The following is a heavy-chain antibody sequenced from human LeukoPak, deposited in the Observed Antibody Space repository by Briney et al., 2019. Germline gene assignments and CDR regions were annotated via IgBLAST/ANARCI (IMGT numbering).Heavy chain of an antibody. CDR1: GFTFSSYW. J-gene: IGHJ4*02. Sequence: GGSLRLSCAASGFTFSSYWMHWVRHAPGKGLVWVSRINTDGSSTSYADSVKGRFTISRDNAKNTLYLQMNSLRAEDTAVYYCARGIDYGGNDYFDYWGQGTLVTVSS. CDR3: ARGIDYGGNDYFDY. D-gene: IGHD4-23*01. V-gene: IGHV3-74*01. CDR2: INTDGSST.